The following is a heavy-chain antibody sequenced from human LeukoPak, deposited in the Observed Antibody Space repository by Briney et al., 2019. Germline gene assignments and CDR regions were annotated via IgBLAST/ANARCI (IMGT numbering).Heavy chain of an antibody. CDR3: ATGHRVVINFDY. D-gene: IGHD3-22*01. Sequence: ASVKVSCKXSGGTFSSYAISWVQQAPGQGLEWMGGIIPIFGTANYSQKFQGRVTITTDESTSTVYMELSSLRSEDTAVYYCATGHRVVINFDYWGQGTLVTVSS. V-gene: IGHV1-69*05. J-gene: IGHJ4*02. CDR1: GGTFSSYA. CDR2: IIPIFGTA.